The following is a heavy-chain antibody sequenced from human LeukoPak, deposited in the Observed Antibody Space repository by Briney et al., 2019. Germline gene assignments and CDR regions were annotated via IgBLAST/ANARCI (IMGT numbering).Heavy chain of an antibody. J-gene: IGHJ6*03. Sequence: GGSLRLSCAASGFTFSGYCMHWVRQGPEQGLEFVSRIDNDGHGILYADSVKGRFTTSRDNAKNTLYLQMNSLRFEDTAVYYCATGGGCVPSFGVVTHIDVWGKGTTVTVSS. V-gene: IGHV3-74*03. CDR2: IDNDGHGI. D-gene: IGHD3-3*01. CDR3: ATGGGCVPSFGVVTHIDV. CDR1: GFTFSGYC.